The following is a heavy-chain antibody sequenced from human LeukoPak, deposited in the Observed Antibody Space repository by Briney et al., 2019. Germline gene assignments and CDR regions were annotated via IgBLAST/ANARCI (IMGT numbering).Heavy chain of an antibody. J-gene: IGHJ6*02. CDR1: GESVSATGAA. V-gene: IGHV6-1*01. Sequence: SQTLSLTCVISGESVSATGAAWNWIRQSPSRGLEWLGSTYYKSKWYNDYAVSVNSRISINPDTSKNQFSLQLNSVTPEDTAVYYCAREEFASGHYYDSSRYYYYYYGMDVWGQGTTVTVSS. CDR3: AREEFASGHYYDSSRYYYYYYGMDV. CDR2: TYYKSKWYN. D-gene: IGHD3-22*01.